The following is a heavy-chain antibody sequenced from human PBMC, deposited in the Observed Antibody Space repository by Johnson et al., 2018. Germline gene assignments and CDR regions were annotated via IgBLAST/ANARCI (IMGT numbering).Heavy chain of an antibody. V-gene: IGHV1-69*08. J-gene: IGHJ3*02. D-gene: IGHD6-19*01. CDR3: ARDRGEWNISGWYWGDAFDI. CDR1: GGTFSSYT. Sequence: QVQLVQSGAEVKKPGSSVKVSCKASGGTFSSYTISWVRQAPGQGLEWMGRIIPILGIANYAQKFQGRVTITADKSTSTAYMELSSLRSEDTAVYYCARDRGEWNISGWYWGDAFDIWGQGTMVTVS. CDR2: IIPILGIA.